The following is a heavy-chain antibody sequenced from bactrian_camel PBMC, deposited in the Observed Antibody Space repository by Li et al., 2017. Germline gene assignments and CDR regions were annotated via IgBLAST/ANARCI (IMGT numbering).Heavy chain of an antibody. CDR3: AEGRGSRGEHCYSLNY. V-gene: IGHV3-2*01. Sequence: QLVESGGGSAQAGGTLRLGCAASGHSDSSYFMAWFRQYPEKELVRIATIFSEDSASDVRASVKGRFTISRDSAKNTVYLQMNNLQPEDTATYYCAEGRGSRGEHCYSLNYWGQGTQVTVS. J-gene: IGHJ4*01. D-gene: IGHD6*01. CDR1: GHSDSSYF. CDR2: IFSEDSAS.